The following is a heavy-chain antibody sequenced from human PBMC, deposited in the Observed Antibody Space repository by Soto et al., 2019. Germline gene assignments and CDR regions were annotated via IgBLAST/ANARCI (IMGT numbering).Heavy chain of an antibody. V-gene: IGHV6-1*01. Sequence: QVQLHQSGPGLVKPSQTLSLTCAISGDSVSRTSVAWNWIRQSPSRSLEWLGSTYYRSKWNSDYAVSVRGRIIINPDTSKSQLSLQLNSVTPEDTAVYYCVRGQFSAFDCWGQGTLVTVSS. CDR1: GDSVSRTSVA. J-gene: IGHJ4*02. CDR2: TYYRSKWNS. CDR3: VRGQFSAFDC.